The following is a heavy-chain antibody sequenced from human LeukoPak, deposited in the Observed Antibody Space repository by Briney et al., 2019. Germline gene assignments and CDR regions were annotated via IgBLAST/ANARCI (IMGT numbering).Heavy chain of an antibody. CDR1: GFTSSSYS. CDR2: ISSSSSYI. J-gene: IGHJ4*02. D-gene: IGHD1-7*01. CDR3: AKDAMTLENRWNYRSKTDHEY. V-gene: IGHV3-21*04. Sequence: PGGSLRLSCAASGFTSSSYSMNWVRQAPGKGLEWVSSISSSSSYIYYADSVKGRFTISRDNSKNTLYLQMNNLRADDTATYYCAKDAMTLENRWNYRSKTDHEYWGQGTLVAVSS.